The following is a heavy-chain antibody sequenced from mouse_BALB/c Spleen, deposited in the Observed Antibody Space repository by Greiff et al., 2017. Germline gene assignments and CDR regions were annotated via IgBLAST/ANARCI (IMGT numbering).Heavy chain of an antibody. Sequence: QVQLQQSGPELVRPGVSVKISCKGSSYTFTDYAMHWVKQSHAKSLEWIGVISTYYGNTNYNQKFKGKATMTVDKSSSTAYMELARLTSEDSAVYCCARGDYGLSMDYWGQGTSVTVSS. D-gene: IGHD1-2*01. V-gene: IGHV1S137*01. CDR2: ISTYYGNT. CDR1: SYTFTDYA. CDR3: ARGDYGLSMDY. J-gene: IGHJ4*01.